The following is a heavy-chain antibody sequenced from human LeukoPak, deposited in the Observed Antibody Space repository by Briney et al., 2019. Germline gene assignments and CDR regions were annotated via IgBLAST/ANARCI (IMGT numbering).Heavy chain of an antibody. D-gene: IGHD4-17*01. CDR1: GFHISNYW. CDR3: ARDWDNGALDI. CDR2: IKQDGSEK. Sequence: PGGSLRLSCAASGFHISNYWMNWVRQTPGKGLEWVATIKQDGSEKGYVDSVKGRFSVPRDNAKNLLDLEMNSLRAEDTAVYYCARDWDNGALDIRGQGTLVTVSS. V-gene: IGHV3-7*01. J-gene: IGHJ4*02.